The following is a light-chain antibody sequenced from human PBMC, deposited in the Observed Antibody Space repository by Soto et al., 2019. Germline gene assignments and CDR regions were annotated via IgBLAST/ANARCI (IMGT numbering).Light chain of an antibody. V-gene: IGKV3-15*01. Sequence: EIVMTQSPATLSVSPGERAPLSCRASQSVSTNLAWYQQKPGQAPRLLIYGASTRATGIPARFSGSGSGTEFTLTISSLQSEDFAVYYCQQFHNWPPITFGQGTRLEIK. J-gene: IGKJ5*01. CDR3: QQFHNWPPIT. CDR2: GAS. CDR1: QSVSTN.